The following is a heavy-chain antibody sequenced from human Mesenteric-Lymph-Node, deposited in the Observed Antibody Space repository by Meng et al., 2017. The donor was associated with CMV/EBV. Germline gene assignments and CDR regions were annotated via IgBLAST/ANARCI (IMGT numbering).Heavy chain of an antibody. CDR3: ARHQRWLKSEGGFNY. D-gene: IGHD4-23*01. CDR2: INHSGRT. Sequence: GQRQHWGAGLLTPSETLSLSCAVYGGSLCGFYWSWIRQPPGKGLEWIGEINHSGRTNYNPSLKSRVTISVDTSKNQFSLKLSSVTAAGTAVYYCARHQRWLKSEGGFNYWGQGTLVTVSS. V-gene: IGHV4-34*01. CDR1: GGSLCGFY. J-gene: IGHJ4*02.